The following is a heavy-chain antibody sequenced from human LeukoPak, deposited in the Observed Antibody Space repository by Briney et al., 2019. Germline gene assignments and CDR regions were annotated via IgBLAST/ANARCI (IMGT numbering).Heavy chain of an antibody. Sequence: GGSLRLSCAASGFTFSGYPIHWVRQAPGKGLEWVAVISYDGSNKYYADSVKGRFTISRDNSKNTLYLQMNSLRAEDTAVYYCARGTDISLWFGESLDFDYWGQGTLVTVSS. D-gene: IGHD3-10*01. CDR3: ARGTDISLWFGESLDFDY. CDR2: ISYDGSNK. V-gene: IGHV3-30-3*01. CDR1: GFTFSGYP. J-gene: IGHJ4*02.